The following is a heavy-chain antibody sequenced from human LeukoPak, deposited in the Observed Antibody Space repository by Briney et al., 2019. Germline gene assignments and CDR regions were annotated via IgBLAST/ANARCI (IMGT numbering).Heavy chain of an antibody. CDR2: INPNSGGT. Sequence: ASVKVSCKASGYTFTGYYMHWVRQAPGQGLEWMGWINPNSGGTNYAQEFQGRVTMTRDTSISTAYMELSRLRSDDTAVYYCASLGDDSGLDYWGQGTLVTVSS. CDR1: GYTFTGYY. D-gene: IGHD3-16*01. CDR3: ASLGDDSGLDY. V-gene: IGHV1-2*02. J-gene: IGHJ4*02.